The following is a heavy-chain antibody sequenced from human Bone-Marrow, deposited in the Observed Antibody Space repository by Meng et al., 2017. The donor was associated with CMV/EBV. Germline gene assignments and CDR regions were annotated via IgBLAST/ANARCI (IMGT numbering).Heavy chain of an antibody. D-gene: IGHD6-19*01. CDR1: GYTFTSYY. V-gene: IGHV1-46*01. CDR3: ERALKQWLVQGKNIDY. J-gene: IGHJ4*02. Sequence: ASVKVSCKASGYTFTSYYMHWVRQAPGQGLEWMGIINPSGGSTSYAQKFQGRVTMTRDTSTSTVYMELSSLRSEDTAVYYCERALKQWLVQGKNIDYWGQGTLVTVSS. CDR2: INPSGGST.